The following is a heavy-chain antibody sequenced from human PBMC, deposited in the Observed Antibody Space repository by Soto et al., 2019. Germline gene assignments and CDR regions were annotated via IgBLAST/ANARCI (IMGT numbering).Heavy chain of an antibody. CDR1: GGSISSSSYY. Sequence: SETLSLTCTVSGGSISSSSYYWGWIRQPPGKGLEWIGSIYYSGSTYYNPSLKSRVTISVDTSKNQFSLKLSSVTAADTAVYYCARRWGGSGSYFDYWGQGTLVTVSS. CDR3: ARRWGGSGSYFDY. J-gene: IGHJ4*02. D-gene: IGHD3-10*01. CDR2: IYYSGST. V-gene: IGHV4-39*01.